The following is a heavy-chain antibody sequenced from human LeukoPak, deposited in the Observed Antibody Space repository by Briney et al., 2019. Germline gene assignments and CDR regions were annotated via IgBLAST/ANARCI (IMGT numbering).Heavy chain of an antibody. CDR3: ASDGSDQPNKDLQY. J-gene: IGHJ4*01. Sequence: PGGSLTLSCAASGFTFSSYSMNWVRQAPGKGLEWVSYISNSSGYIYYAASVKGRFTSFRDSAKNLLFMQMTMLRADETAVYYCASDGSDQPNKDLQYWEQRTLVTASS. V-gene: IGHV3-21*05. CDR1: GFTFSSYS. D-gene: IGHD2-2*01. CDR2: ISNSSGYI.